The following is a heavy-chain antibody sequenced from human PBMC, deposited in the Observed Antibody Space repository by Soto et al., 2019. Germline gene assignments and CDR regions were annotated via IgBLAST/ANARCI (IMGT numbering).Heavy chain of an antibody. CDR3: AKIGMGSGNYEDAFDI. V-gene: IGHV3-30*18. Sequence: PGGSLRLSCAASGFTFSSYGMHWVRQAPGKGLEWVAVISYDGRNKYYVDSVKGRFTISRDNSKNTLYLQMNSLRPEDTAVYYCAKIGMGSGNYEDAFDIWGQGTMVTVSS. CDR2: ISYDGRNK. CDR1: GFTFSSYG. D-gene: IGHD1-26*01. J-gene: IGHJ3*02.